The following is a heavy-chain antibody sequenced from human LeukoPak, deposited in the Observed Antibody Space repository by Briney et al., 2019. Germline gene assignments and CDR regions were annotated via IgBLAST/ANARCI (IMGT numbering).Heavy chain of an antibody. D-gene: IGHD1-20*01. V-gene: IGHV4-59*12. J-gene: IGHJ4*02. CDR2: IYYSGST. CDR1: GGSINNYY. Sequence: PSETLSLTCTVSGGSINNYYWSWIRQPPGKGLEWIGYIYYSGSTNYNPSLKSRVTMSVDTSKNQFSLKLSSVTAADTAVYYCAREYNWNDHAFDYWGQGTLVTVSS. CDR3: AREYNWNDHAFDY.